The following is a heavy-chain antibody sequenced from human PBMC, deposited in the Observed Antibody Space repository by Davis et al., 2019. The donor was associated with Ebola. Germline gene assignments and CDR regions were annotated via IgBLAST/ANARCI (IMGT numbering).Heavy chain of an antibody. CDR1: GFTFSTYW. CDR3: ARGLWDSSGYYFDY. V-gene: IGHV3-7*01. D-gene: IGHD3-22*01. CDR2: IKQDGSEN. Sequence: GESLKISCAASGFTFSTYWMSWVRQAPGKGPEWVANIKQDGSENHYVDSVKGRFTISRDNAKNSLYLQMNSLRAEDTAVYYCARGLWDSSGYYFDYWGQGTLVTVSS. J-gene: IGHJ4*02.